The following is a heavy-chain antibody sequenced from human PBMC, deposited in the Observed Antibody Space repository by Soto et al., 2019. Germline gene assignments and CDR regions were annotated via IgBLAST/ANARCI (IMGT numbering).Heavy chain of an antibody. V-gene: IGHV3-74*01. J-gene: IGHJ4*02. Sequence: GGSLRLSCAASGFTFSSYWMHWVRQAPGKGLVWVSRINSDGSSTSYADSVKGRFTISRDNAKNTLYLQMNSLSAEDTAVYYCARDPGYYDSSGYYDYWGQGTLVTVSS. D-gene: IGHD3-22*01. CDR3: ARDPGYYDSSGYYDY. CDR1: GFTFSSYW. CDR2: INSDGSST.